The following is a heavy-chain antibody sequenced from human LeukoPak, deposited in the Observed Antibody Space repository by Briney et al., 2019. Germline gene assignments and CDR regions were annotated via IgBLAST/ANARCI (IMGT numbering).Heavy chain of an antibody. CDR1: GYTFTGYY. Sequence: ASVKVSCKASGYTFTGYYMHWVRQAPGQGLEWMGWINPNSGGTNYAQKFQGRVTMTRGTPISTAYMELSRLRSDDTAVYYCARAARDSYGLRSNNWFDPWGQGTLVTVSS. J-gene: IGHJ5*02. CDR2: INPNSGGT. CDR3: ARAARDSYGLRSNNWFDP. D-gene: IGHD5-18*01. V-gene: IGHV1-2*02.